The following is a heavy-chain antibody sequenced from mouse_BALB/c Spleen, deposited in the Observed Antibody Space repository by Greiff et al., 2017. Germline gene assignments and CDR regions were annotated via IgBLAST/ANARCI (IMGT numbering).Heavy chain of an antibody. Sequence: QPGAELVKPGASVKMSCKASGYTFTSYNMHWVKQTPGQGLEWIGAIYPGNGDTSYNQKFKGKATLTADKSSSTAYMQLSSLTSEDSAVYYCAREVRRNFDDWGQGTTLTVAS. V-gene: IGHV1-12*01. J-gene: IGHJ2*01. CDR3: AREVRRNFDD. D-gene: IGHD2-14*01. CDR1: GYTFTSYN. CDR2: IYPGNGDT.